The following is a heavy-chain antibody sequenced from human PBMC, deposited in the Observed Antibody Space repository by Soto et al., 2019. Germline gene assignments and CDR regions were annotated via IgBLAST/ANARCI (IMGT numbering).Heavy chain of an antibody. D-gene: IGHD3-22*01. J-gene: IGHJ4*02. V-gene: IGHV3-15*07. CDR3: AKSPGMYYYDSSGYYHYDY. CDR2: IKSKTDGGTT. CDR1: GFTFSGSA. Sequence: GSLRLSCAASGFTFSGSAMHWVRQASGKGLEWVGRIKSKTDGGTTDYAAPVKGRFTISRDDSKNTLYLQMNSLRAEDTAVYYCAKSPGMYYYDSSGYYHYDYWGQGTLVTVSS.